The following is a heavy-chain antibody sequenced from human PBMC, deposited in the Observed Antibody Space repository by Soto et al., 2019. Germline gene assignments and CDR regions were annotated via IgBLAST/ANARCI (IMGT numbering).Heavy chain of an antibody. J-gene: IGHJ4*02. V-gene: IGHV1-69*06. D-gene: IGHD3-10*01. CDR2: IIPLYGTV. Sequence: QAHLAQSGAEVKKPGSSVTVSCKASGGTFNSYGISWVRQAPGQGLDWMGVIIPLYGTVNYAQKFQGRVSITADKSTSTAYMDLSSLRSDDTAVYYCARVRVIRGVIPSHFGLWGQGILVTVSS. CDR3: ARVRVIRGVIPSHFGL. CDR1: GGTFNSYG.